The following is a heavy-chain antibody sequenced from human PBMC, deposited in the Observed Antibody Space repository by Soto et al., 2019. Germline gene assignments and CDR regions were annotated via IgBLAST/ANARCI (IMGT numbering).Heavy chain of an antibody. CDR2: IYPGDSDT. D-gene: IGHD6-6*01. V-gene: IGHV5-51*01. J-gene: IGHJ4*02. Sequence: PGESLKISCKGSGYSFTSYWIGWVRQMPGEGLERIGSIYPGDSDTRDSPSFQGQVTISADKSISTAYLQWISLKASDTAMYYWARIKGSSSFRDFNYWGQGTRVTVSA. CDR1: GYSFTSYW. CDR3: ARIKGSSSFRDFNY.